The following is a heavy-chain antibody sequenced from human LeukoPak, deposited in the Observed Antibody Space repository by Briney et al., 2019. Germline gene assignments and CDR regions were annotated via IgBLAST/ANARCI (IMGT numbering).Heavy chain of an antibody. V-gene: IGHV1-2*02. D-gene: IGHD6-13*01. CDR1: GYTFTSYG. Sequence: ASVKVSCKASGYTFTSYGISWVRQAPGQGLEWMGWVNPHSGGRNLAQKFQGRVTMTRDTSSTTAYLELSGLTSDDTAMYYCAKVRDRLSSFYPAAWGQGTLVTVSS. CDR3: AKVRDRLSSFYPAA. J-gene: IGHJ4*02. CDR2: VNPHSGGR.